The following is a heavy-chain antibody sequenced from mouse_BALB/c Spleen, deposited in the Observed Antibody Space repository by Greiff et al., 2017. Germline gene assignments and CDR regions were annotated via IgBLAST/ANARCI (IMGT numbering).Heavy chain of an antibody. CDR2: INPYNDGT. CDR3: ARDGHYYGSLFAY. J-gene: IGHJ3*01. CDR1: GYTFTSYV. Sequence: VQLQQSGPELVKPGASVKMSCKASGYTFTSYVMHWVKQKPGQGLEWIGYINPYNDGTKYNEKFKGKATLTSDKSSSTAYMELSSLTSEDSAVYYCARDGHYYGSLFAYWGQGTLVTVSA. D-gene: IGHD1-1*01. V-gene: IGHV1-14*01.